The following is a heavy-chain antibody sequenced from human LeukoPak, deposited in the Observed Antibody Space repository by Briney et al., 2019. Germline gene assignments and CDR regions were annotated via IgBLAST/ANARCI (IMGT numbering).Heavy chain of an antibody. V-gene: IGHV3-23*01. CDR3: AREGKYQLLSTFDY. D-gene: IGHD2-2*01. CDR2: ISATGGST. J-gene: IGHJ4*02. Sequence: GGSLRLSCAASGFTFSNYAMSWVRQAPGKGLQWVSGISATGGSTYYADTVKGRFTISRDNSKNTLYLQMNSLRAEDTAVYYCAREGKYQLLSTFDYWGQGTLVTVPS. CDR1: GFTFSNYA.